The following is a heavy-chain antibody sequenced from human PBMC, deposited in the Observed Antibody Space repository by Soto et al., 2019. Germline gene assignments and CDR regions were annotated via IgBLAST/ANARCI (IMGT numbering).Heavy chain of an antibody. D-gene: IGHD3-22*01. CDR2: IGTADDT. Sequence: GGSLRLSCAASGFTFSSYDMHWVRQATGKGLEWVSAIGTADDTYYPGSVKGRFTISRENAKNSLYLQMNSLRAGDTAVYYCARAGSGYPLYYGMDVWGQGTTVTVSS. V-gene: IGHV3-13*01. CDR1: GFTFSSYD. CDR3: ARAGSGYPLYYGMDV. J-gene: IGHJ6*02.